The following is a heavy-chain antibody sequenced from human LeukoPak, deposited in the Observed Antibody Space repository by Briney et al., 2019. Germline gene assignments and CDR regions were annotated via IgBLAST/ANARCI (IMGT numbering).Heavy chain of an antibody. CDR3: AKDSGSWGAFDI. D-gene: IGHD7-27*01. Sequence: PGGSLRPSCAASGFTFSSYDMTWVRQAPGKGLEWVSAISGSGGSTYYADSVKGRFTISRDNSKNTLYLQMNSLRAEDTAVYYCAKDSGSWGAFDIWGQGTMVTVSS. J-gene: IGHJ3*02. V-gene: IGHV3-23*01. CDR2: ISGSGGST. CDR1: GFTFSSYD.